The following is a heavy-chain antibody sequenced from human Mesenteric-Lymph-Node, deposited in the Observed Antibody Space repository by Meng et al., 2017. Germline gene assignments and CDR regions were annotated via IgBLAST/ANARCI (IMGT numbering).Heavy chain of an antibody. CDR1: GGTCSSYA. D-gene: IGHD4-17*01. Sequence: QVQLVQSGAEVKKPGSSVKVSCKASGGTCSSYAISRVRQAPGQGLEWLEGIMPSLGIANYAQKFQGRVTITADKSTSTAYMELSSLRSEDTAVYYCARDEQDYVNAFDIWGQGTMVTVSS. CDR2: IMPSLGIA. V-gene: IGHV1-69*10. CDR3: ARDEQDYVNAFDI. J-gene: IGHJ3*02.